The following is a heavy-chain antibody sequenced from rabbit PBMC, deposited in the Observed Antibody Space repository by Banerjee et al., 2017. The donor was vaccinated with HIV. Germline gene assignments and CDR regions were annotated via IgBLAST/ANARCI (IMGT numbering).Heavy chain of an antibody. J-gene: IGHJ4*01. CDR3: ARGYAGYGYASNL. Sequence: QEQLKESGGGLVQPGGSLKLSCKASGFDFSSYAITWVRLAPGRGLEYIGYITYRGSAYCASWVNGRFTISKTSSTTVTLQMASLTAADTATYFCARGYAGYGYASNLWGPGALVTVS. CDR1: GFDFSSYA. V-gene: IGHV1S39*01. CDR2: ITYRGSA. D-gene: IGHD6-1*01.